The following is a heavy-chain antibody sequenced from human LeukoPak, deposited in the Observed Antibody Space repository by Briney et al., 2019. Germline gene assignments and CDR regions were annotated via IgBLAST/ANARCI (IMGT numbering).Heavy chain of an antibody. D-gene: IGHD2-2*01. CDR1: GYSISSGHY. V-gene: IGHV4-38-2*02. Sequence: PSETLSLTCTVSGYSISSGHYWGWIRQPPGKGLEWIGSMYHSGSTYYNPSLKSRVTISVDTSKNQFSLKLSSVTAADTAVYYCARMGLGCSSTSCYGRRFDPWGQGTLVTVSS. J-gene: IGHJ5*02. CDR2: MYHSGST. CDR3: ARMGLGCSSTSCYGRRFDP.